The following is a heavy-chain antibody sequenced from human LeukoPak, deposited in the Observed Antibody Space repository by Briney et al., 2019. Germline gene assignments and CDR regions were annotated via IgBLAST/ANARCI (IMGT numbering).Heavy chain of an antibody. J-gene: IGHJ1*01. V-gene: IGHV3-23*01. D-gene: IGHD2-15*01. CDR3: AKDGSYCSGGSCYLEYFQH. Sequence: PGGSLTLSCAASGFTFSSYAMSWVRQPPGKGLEWVSAISGSGGSTYYADSVKGRFTISRDNSKNTLYLRMNSLRAEDTAVYYCAKDGSYCSGGSCYLEYFQHWGQGTRVTVSS. CDR1: GFTFSSYA. CDR2: ISGSGGST.